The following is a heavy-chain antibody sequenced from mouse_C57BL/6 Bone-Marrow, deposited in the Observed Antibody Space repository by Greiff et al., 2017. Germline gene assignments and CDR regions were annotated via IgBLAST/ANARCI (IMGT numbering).Heavy chain of an antibody. V-gene: IGHV1-50*01. J-gene: IGHJ2*01. CDR1: GYTFTSYW. CDR2: IDPSDSYT. Sequence: QVQLQQPGAELVKPGASVKLSCKASGYTFTSYWMQWVKQRPGQGLEWIGEIDPSDSYTNYNQKFKGKATLTVDTSSSTAYMQLSSLTSEDSAVYYCAREDGYYSAWFAYWGKGTTLTVCS. CDR3: AREDGYYSAWFAY. D-gene: IGHD2-3*01.